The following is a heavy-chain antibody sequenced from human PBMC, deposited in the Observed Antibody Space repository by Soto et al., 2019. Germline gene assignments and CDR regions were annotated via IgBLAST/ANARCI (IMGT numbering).Heavy chain of an antibody. CDR2: ISGSGTTI. J-gene: IGHJ4*02. Sequence: GGSLRLSCAASGFTFSSYEMNWVRQAPGKGLEWVSYISGSGTTIHYADSVKGRFTISRDNAKNSLYLQMDSLRAEDTAVYYCAEGLSSKGGQGTLVTVSS. CDR1: GFTFSSYE. D-gene: IGHD6-6*01. V-gene: IGHV3-48*03. CDR3: AEGLSSK.